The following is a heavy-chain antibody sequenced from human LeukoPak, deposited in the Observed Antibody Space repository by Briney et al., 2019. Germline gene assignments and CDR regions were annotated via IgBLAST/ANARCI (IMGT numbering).Heavy chain of an antibody. CDR3: ARKLDYYDSSAYDL. CDR1: GYTFTGYY. J-gene: IGHJ2*01. D-gene: IGHD3-22*01. Sequence: ASVKVSCKASGYTFTGYYMHWVRQAPGQGLEWMGRINPNSGGTNYAQKFQGRVTMTRDTSIRTAYMELSRLRSDDTAVYYCARKLDYYDSSAYDLWGRGTLVTVSS. CDR2: INPNSGGT. V-gene: IGHV1-2*06.